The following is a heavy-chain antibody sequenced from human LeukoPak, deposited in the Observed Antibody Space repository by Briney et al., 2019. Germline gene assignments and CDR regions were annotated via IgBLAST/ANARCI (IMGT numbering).Heavy chain of an antibody. V-gene: IGHV3-33*08. Sequence: GGSLRLSCAASGFTFSSYSMNWVRQAPGKGLEWVAVIWYDGSKKYYADSVKGRFTISRDNSKNTLYLQMNSLRGEDTAVYYCARDNPAVAGNPFDYWGQGTLVTVSS. J-gene: IGHJ4*02. CDR1: GFTFSSYS. D-gene: IGHD6-19*01. CDR3: ARDNPAVAGNPFDY. CDR2: IWYDGSKK.